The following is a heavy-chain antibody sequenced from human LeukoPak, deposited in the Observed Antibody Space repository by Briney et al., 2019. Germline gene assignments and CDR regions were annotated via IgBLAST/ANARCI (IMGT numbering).Heavy chain of an antibody. D-gene: IGHD3-22*01. V-gene: IGHV1-46*01. CDR1: GYTFTSYY. CDR3: ARDYVTNPTVTMTQATDY. J-gene: IGHJ4*02. CDR2: INPSGGST. Sequence: ASVKVSCKASGYTFTSYYMHWVRQAPGQGLEWMGIINPSGGSTSYAQKFQGRVTMTRDMSTSTVYMELSSLRSEDTAVYYFARDYVTNPTVTMTQATDYWGQGTLVTVSS.